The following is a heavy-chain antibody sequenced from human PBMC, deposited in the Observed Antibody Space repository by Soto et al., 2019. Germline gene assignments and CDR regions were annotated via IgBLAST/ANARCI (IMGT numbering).Heavy chain of an antibody. D-gene: IGHD2-2*01. CDR1: GGSISDDTYY. J-gene: IGHJ5*02. Sequence: QLQLQESGPGLVKPSETLSLTCTVSGGSISDDTYYWGWIRQPPGKGLEWIGSISYSGTSSYNPSLKSRVTMSVDTSKKQVSLRLSSVIAADTAVYYCARLHCNSPNCVPLDPWGQGTLVIVSS. CDR2: ISYSGTS. CDR3: ARLHCNSPNCVPLDP. V-gene: IGHV4-39*01.